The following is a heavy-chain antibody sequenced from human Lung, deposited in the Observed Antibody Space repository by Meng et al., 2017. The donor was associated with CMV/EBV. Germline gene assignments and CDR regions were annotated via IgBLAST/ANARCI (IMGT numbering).Heavy chain of an antibody. CDR3: ATHDFLRGHWHFDL. Sequence: ASGDTFSNCALSWVRQAPGQGLGWLGGIIPIFGATNSAQKFQCRVTITTDESRSTAYMELSSLTSEDTAVYYCATHDFLRGHWHFDLWGRGTLVTVSS. J-gene: IGHJ2*01. CDR1: GDTFSNCA. D-gene: IGHD3/OR15-3a*01. V-gene: IGHV1-69*05. CDR2: IIPIFGAT.